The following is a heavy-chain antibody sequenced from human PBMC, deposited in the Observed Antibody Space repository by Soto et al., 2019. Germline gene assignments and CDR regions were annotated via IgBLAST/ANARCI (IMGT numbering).Heavy chain of an antibody. CDR3: ARDPWYSGYDYHDAFAI. V-gene: IGHV3-53*01. D-gene: IGHD5-12*01. J-gene: IGHJ3*02. CDR2: IIPSATT. Sequence: HPGGSLRLSCAASGFSFSDYTMNWVRQAPGKGLEWVALIIPSATTYYADPVKGRFTISRDNSKNTVYLEMNSLKSDDTAVYYCARDPWYSGYDYHDAFAISGQGTIVTV. CDR1: GFSFSDYT.